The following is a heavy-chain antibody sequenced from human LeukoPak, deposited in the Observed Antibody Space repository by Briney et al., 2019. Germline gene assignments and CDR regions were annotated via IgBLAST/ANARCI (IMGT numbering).Heavy chain of an antibody. CDR2: IIPIFGTA. D-gene: IGHD3-16*02. CDR1: GGIFSSYA. V-gene: IGHV1-69*05. CDR3: AREILRLGELSLATDFDY. J-gene: IGHJ4*02. Sequence: SVKVSCKASGGIFSSYAISWVRQAPGQGLEWMGRIIPIFGTANYAQKFQGRVTITTDESTSTAYMELSSLRSEDTAVYYCAREILRLGELSLATDFDYWGQGTLVTVSS.